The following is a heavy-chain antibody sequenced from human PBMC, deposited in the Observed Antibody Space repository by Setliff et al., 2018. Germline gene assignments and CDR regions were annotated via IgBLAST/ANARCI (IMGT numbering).Heavy chain of an antibody. CDR3: TSPSRADPWDC. D-gene: IGHD2-2*01. Sequence: PGGSLRLSCAASGFTFSTYGLNWVSQAPGKGLEWISYLNNDGTTIRSVGNEKYYVESVKGRFTISRDNAQNSLYLQMKSLRADDTAVYYCTSPSRADPWDCWGPGTQVTVSS. V-gene: IGHV3-48*04. J-gene: IGHJ4*02. CDR2: LNNDGTTIRSVGNEK. CDR1: GFTFSTYG.